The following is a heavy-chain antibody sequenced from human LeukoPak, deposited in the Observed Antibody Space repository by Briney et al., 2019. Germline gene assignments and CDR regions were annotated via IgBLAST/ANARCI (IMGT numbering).Heavy chain of an antibody. D-gene: IGHD6-13*01. V-gene: IGHV4-30-2*01. CDR2: IYHSGST. CDR3: ASLGSEQIAAATYNWFDP. J-gene: IGHJ5*02. Sequence: SETLSLTCTVSGGSISSGGYYWSWIRQPPGKGLEWIVYIYHSGSTYYNPSLKSRVTISVDRSKNQFSLKLSSVTAADTAVYYCASLGSEQIAAATYNWFDPWGQGTLVTVSS. CDR1: GGSISSGGYY.